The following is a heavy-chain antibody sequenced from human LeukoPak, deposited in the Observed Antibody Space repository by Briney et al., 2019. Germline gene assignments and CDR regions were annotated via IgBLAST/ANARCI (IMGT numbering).Heavy chain of an antibody. CDR1: GFTPNNNY. D-gene: IGHD2-15*01. CDR3: TKVVSGGGNFVMDV. CDR2: IYSGGST. J-gene: IGHJ6*02. V-gene: IGHV3-53*04. Sequence: GGSLRLSCAASGFTPNNNYMCWVRQAPGKGLECVSVIYSGGSTKYADSVKGRFIVSRHNSENTLYLQLSSLRPEDTAVYYCTKVVSGGGNFVMDVWGQGTTVTVSS.